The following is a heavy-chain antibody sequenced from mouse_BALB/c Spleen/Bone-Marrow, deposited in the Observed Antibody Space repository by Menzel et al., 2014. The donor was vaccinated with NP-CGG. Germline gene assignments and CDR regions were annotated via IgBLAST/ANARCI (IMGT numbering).Heavy chain of an antibody. D-gene: IGHD2-3*01. V-gene: IGHV4-1*02. J-gene: IGHJ3*01. CDR3: SRLGYYGGFAY. CDR2: INANSSTI. CDR1: GFDFSRYW. Sequence: EVQGVESGGGLVQPGGSLKLSCAASGFDFSRYWMSWVRQAPGKGLEWIGEINANSSTINYTPSLEDKFIISRDNAKNTLYLQMSKVRSEDTALYYCSRLGYYGGFAYWGQGTLVTVSA.